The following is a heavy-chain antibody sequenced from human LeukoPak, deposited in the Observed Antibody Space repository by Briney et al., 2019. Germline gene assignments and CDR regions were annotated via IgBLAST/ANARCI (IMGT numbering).Heavy chain of an antibody. J-gene: IGHJ4*02. D-gene: IGHD2-15*01. CDR1: GYTLTSYD. V-gene: IGHV1-8*01. Sequence: TSVKVSCKAPGYTLTSYDINWVRQATGQGLEWMGWMNPNSGNTGFAQKFQGRVTMTRNTSISTAYMELSSLRSEDTAVYYCARGAPGRYCSGGSCSYFDSWGQGTLVTVSS. CDR3: ARGAPGRYCSGGSCSYFDS. CDR2: MNPNSGNT.